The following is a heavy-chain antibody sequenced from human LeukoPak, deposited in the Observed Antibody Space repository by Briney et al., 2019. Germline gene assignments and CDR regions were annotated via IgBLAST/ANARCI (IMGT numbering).Heavy chain of an antibody. J-gene: IGHJ4*02. V-gene: IGHV1-69*13. CDR2: IIPIFGTA. CDR1: GGTFSSYA. CDR3: ARAPIPGYDSSGYYGYYFDY. Sequence: SVKVSCKASGGTFSSYAISWVRQAPGQGLEWMGGIIPIFGTANYAQKFQGRVTITADESTSTAYMELSSLRSEDTAVYYCARAPIPGYDSSGYYGYYFDYWGQGTLVTVSS. D-gene: IGHD3-22*01.